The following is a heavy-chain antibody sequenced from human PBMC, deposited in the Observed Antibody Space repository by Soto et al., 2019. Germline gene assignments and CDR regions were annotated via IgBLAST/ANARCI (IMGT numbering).Heavy chain of an antibody. Sequence: EVQLVESGGGLVQPGRTPRLSCAASGFTFDDYAMHWVRQAPGKGLEWVSGISWNSGSIGYADSVKGRFTISRDNAKNSLYLQMNSLRAEDTALYYCAKAPYYYGSGSIPSMDVWGKGTTVTVSS. D-gene: IGHD3-10*01. V-gene: IGHV3-9*01. CDR2: ISWNSGSI. CDR1: GFTFDDYA. J-gene: IGHJ6*04. CDR3: AKAPYYYGSGSIPSMDV.